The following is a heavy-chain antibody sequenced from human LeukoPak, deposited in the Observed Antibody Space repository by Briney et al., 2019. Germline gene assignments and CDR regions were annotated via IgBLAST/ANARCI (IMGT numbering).Heavy chain of an antibody. J-gene: IGHJ4*02. D-gene: IGHD3-22*01. CDR2: IYSGGST. CDR1: GFTVSSNY. V-gene: IGHV3-66*02. CDR3: ARSPNAYYYDSSGYIDY. Sequence: GGSLRLSCAASGFTVSSNYMSWVRQAPGKGLEWVSVIYSGGSTCYADSVKGRFTISRDNSKNTLYLQMNSLRAEDTAVYYCARSPNAYYYDSSGYIDYWGQGTLVTVSS.